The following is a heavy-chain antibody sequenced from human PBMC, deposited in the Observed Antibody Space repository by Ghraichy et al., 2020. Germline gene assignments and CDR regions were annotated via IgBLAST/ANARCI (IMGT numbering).Heavy chain of an antibody. CDR2: INHSGST. J-gene: IGHJ4*02. CDR1: GGSFSGYY. D-gene: IGHD5-12*01. V-gene: IGHV4-34*01. Sequence: SETLSLTCAVYGGSFSGYYWSWIRQPPGKGLEWIGEINHSGSTNYNPSLKSRVTISVDTSKNQFSLKLSSVTAADTAVYYCARGPTEGYSGYDNNFDYWGQGTLVTVSS. CDR3: ARGPTEGYSGYDNNFDY.